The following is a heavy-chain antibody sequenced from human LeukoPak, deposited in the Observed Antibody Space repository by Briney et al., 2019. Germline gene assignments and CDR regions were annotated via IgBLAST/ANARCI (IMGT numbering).Heavy chain of an antibody. V-gene: IGHV5-51*01. CDR1: GYSFTSYW. CDR2: SYPGDSDT. J-gene: IGHJ3*02. D-gene: IGHD3-22*01. CDR3: ARQSCYYDSSGFVCDAFDI. Sequence: GESLKISCKGSGYSFTSYWIGWVRQMPGKGLEWMGISYPGDSDTRYSPSFQGQVTISADKSISTAYLQWSSLKASDTAMYYCARQSCYYDSSGFVCDAFDIWGQGTMVTVSS.